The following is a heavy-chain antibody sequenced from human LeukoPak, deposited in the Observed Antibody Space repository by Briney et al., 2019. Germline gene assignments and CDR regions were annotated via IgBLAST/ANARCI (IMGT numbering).Heavy chain of an antibody. CDR1: GFTFSSYA. J-gene: IGHJ4*02. CDR3: ARVPWEQRDY. Sequence: GGSLRLSCAASGFTFSSYAMSWVRQAPGKGLEWVSAIGSGGTTYYADSVKGRFTISRDNAKNSLYLQMNSLRAEDTAVYYCARVPWEQRDYWGQGTLVTVSS. D-gene: IGHD1-26*01. V-gene: IGHV3-23*01. CDR2: IGSGGTT.